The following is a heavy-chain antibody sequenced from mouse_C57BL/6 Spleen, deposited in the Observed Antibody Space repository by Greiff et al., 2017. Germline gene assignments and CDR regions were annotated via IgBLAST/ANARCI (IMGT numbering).Heavy chain of an antibody. CDR3: ARSFTTVVAKDY. V-gene: IGHV1-64*01. Sequence: VKLQQPGAELVKPGASVKLSCKASGYTFTSYWMHWVKQRPGQGLEWIGMIHPNSGSTNYNEKFKSKATLTVDKSSSTAYMQLSSLTSEDSAVYYCARSFTTVVAKDYWGQGTTLTVSS. CDR2: IHPNSGST. CDR1: GYTFTSYW. D-gene: IGHD1-1*01. J-gene: IGHJ2*01.